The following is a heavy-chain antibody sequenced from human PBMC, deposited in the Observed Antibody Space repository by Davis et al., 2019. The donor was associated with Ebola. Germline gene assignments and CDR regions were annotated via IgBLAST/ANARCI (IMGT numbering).Heavy chain of an antibody. CDR2: IYPGDSDT. V-gene: IGHV5-51*01. CDR1: GYSFTNYW. D-gene: IGHD5-24*01. Sequence: KVSCKGSGYSFTNYWIGWVRQMPGKGLEWMGIIYPGDSDTRYSPSFQGQVTISADKSISTAYLQWSSLKASDTAMYYCARGTDGYNPGGYFDSWGRGTLVTVSS. J-gene: IGHJ4*02. CDR3: ARGTDGYNPGGYFDS.